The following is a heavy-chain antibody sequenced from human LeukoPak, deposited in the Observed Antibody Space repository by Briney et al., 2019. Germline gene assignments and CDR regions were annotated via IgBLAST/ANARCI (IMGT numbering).Heavy chain of an antibody. V-gene: IGHV3-21*01. CDR2: ISSSGSYM. Sequence: GGSLRLSCVASGFTFNNYEMNWVRQAPGRGLEWVSSISSSGSYMFYADSVKGRFTISRDNAKNSLYLQMNSLRAEDTAVYYCAREWGPAAMAHTLNWGQGTLVTVSS. CDR1: GFTFNNYE. D-gene: IGHD2-2*01. J-gene: IGHJ4*02. CDR3: AREWGPAAMAHTLN.